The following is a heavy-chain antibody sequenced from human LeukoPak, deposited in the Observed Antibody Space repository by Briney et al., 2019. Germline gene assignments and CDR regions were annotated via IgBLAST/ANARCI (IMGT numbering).Heavy chain of an antibody. D-gene: IGHD2-15*01. CDR1: GFTFSSQT. CDR2: ISSSSYTT. Sequence: PGGSLRLSCAASGFTFSSQTMNWVRQAPGKGLEWVSYISSSSYTTYYADSVKGRFTISRDNAKNSLHLQMSRLRVEDTAVYYCAGELLDSRGQGTPVTVSS. CDR3: AGELLDS. J-gene: IGHJ4*02. V-gene: IGHV3-48*01.